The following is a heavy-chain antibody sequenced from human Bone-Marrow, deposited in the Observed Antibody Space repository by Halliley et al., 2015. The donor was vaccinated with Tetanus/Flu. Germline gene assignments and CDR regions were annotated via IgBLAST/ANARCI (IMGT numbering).Heavy chain of an antibody. Sequence: LALLYWDDDKRYSPSLKGRLTITKDTSKNQVVLTMTNMDPVDTATYYCIHMTPGGVATDYFDLWGQGILVTVSS. J-gene: IGHJ4*02. CDR2: LYWDDDK. V-gene: IGHV2-5*02. CDR3: IHMTPGGVATDYFDL. D-gene: IGHD3-10*01.